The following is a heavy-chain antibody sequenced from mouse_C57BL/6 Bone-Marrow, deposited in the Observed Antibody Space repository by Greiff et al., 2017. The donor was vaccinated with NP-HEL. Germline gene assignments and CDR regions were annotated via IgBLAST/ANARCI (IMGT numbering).Heavy chain of an antibody. D-gene: IGHD1-1*01. V-gene: IGHV5-6*01. CDR2: ISSGGSYT. J-gene: IGHJ3*01. CDR3: ARQGGLFGAY. Sequence: EVQLQQSGGELVKPGGSLKLSCAASGFTFSSYGMSWVRQTPDKRLEWVATISSGGSYTYYPDSVKGRFTISRDNAKNTLYLQMSSLKSEDTAMYYCARQGGLFGAYWGQGTLVTVSA. CDR1: GFTFSSYG.